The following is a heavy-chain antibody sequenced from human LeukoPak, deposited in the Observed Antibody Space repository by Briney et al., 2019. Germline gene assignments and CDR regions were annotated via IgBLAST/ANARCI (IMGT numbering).Heavy chain of an antibody. V-gene: IGHV4-30-2*01. CDR1: GGSISSGGYS. CDR2: IYHSGST. J-gene: IGHJ4*02. D-gene: IGHD2-2*03. Sequence: SETLSLTCAVSGGSISSGGYSWSWIRQPPGKGLEWIGYIYHSGSTYYNPSLKSRVTISVDRSKNQFSLKLSSVTAADTAVYYCARHGYCSSTSCYLVDYWGQGTLVTVSS. CDR3: ARHGYCSSTSCYLVDY.